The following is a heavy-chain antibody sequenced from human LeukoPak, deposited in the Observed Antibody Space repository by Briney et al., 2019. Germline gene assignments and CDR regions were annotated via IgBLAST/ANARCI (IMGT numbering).Heavy chain of an antibody. CDR3: ARGTKRGYQPLYGGIDY. J-gene: IGHJ4*02. CDR2: IIPILGIA. V-gene: IGHV1-69*04. Sequence: SVKVSCKASGGTFSSYAISWVRQAPGQGLEWMGRIIPILGIANYALKFQGRVTITADKSTSTAYMELSSLRSEDTAVYYCARGTKRGYQPLYGGIDYWGQGTLVTVSS. D-gene: IGHD2-2*02. CDR1: GGTFSSYA.